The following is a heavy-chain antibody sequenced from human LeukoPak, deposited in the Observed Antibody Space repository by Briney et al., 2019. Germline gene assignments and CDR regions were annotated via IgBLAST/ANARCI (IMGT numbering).Heavy chain of an antibody. D-gene: IGHD3-3*01. CDR1: GFTFSCYE. Sequence: PGGSLRLSCAASGFTFSCYEMNWVRQAPGKGLEWVSYISSSGSTINYADSVKGRFTISRDNAKNSLYLQMNSLRAEDTAVYYCARDSTDRTKYYDFWSGYYTGPFDYWGQGTLVTVSS. CDR2: ISSSGSTI. CDR3: ARDSTDRTKYYDFWSGYYTGPFDY. J-gene: IGHJ4*01. V-gene: IGHV3-48*03.